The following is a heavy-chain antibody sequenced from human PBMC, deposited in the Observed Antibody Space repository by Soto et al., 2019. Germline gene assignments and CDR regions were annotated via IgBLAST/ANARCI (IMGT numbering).Heavy chain of an antibody. CDR1: GYSISSGYY. CDR3: ARDGSSSSTSCYYDAFDI. J-gene: IGHJ3*02. Sequence: SETLSLTCAVSGYSISSGYYWGWIRQPPGKGLEWIGSIYHSGSTYYNPSLKSRVTISVDTSKNQFSLKLSSVTAADTAVYYCARDGSSSSTSCYYDAFDIWGQGTMVTVSS. CDR2: IYHSGST. D-gene: IGHD2-2*01. V-gene: IGHV4-38-2*02.